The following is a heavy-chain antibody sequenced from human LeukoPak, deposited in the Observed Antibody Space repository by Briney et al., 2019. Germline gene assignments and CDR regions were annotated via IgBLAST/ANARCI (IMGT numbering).Heavy chain of an antibody. J-gene: IGHJ4*02. D-gene: IGHD3-10*01. Sequence: GRSLRLSCAASGFTFSSYAMHWVRQAPGKGLEWVAIISYDGSNKYYADSVKGRFTISRDNSNNTLYLQMNSLRAEDTAVYYCARVGSGFEYDYWGQGTLATVSS. CDR3: ARVGSGFEYDY. V-gene: IGHV3-30*01. CDR2: ISYDGSNK. CDR1: GFTFSSYA.